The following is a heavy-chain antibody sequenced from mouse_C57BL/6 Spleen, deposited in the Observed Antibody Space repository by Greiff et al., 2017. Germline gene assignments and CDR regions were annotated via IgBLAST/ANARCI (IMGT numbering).Heavy chain of an antibody. J-gene: IGHJ2*01. D-gene: IGHD4-1*01. Sequence: QVQLQQSGAELVKPGASVKISCKASGYAFSSYWMNWVKQRPGKGLEWIGQIYPGDGDTNYNGKFKGKATLTADKSSSTAYMQLSSLTSEDSAVYFCARRGTGTGLYYVDYWGQGTTLTVSS. CDR2: IYPGDGDT. V-gene: IGHV1-80*01. CDR1: GYAFSSYW. CDR3: ARRGTGTGLYYVDY.